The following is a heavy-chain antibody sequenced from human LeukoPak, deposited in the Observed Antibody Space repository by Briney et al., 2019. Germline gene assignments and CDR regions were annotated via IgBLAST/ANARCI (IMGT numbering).Heavy chain of an antibody. D-gene: IGHD4-11*01. Sequence: GGSLRLSCAVSGFTVSNNYMSWVRQAPGKGLEWVSVIYISGSTSYRDSVKGRFTISRDNSKNTLYLQMNSLRAEDTAVYYCARAYSNYDYYMDVWGKGTTVTVSS. CDR2: IYISGST. J-gene: IGHJ6*03. CDR3: ARAYSNYDYYMDV. V-gene: IGHV3-66*01. CDR1: GFTVSNNY.